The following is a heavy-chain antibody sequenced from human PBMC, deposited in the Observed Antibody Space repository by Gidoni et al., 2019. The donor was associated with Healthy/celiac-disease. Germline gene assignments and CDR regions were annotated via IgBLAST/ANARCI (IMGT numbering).Heavy chain of an antibody. Sequence: GWIRQPPGKGLEWIGSIYYSGSTYYNPSLKSRVTISVDTSKNQFSLKLSSVTAADTAVYYCARRWHSYGYVDYWGQGTLVTVSS. D-gene: IGHD5-18*01. CDR2: IYYSGST. CDR3: ARRWHSYGYVDY. V-gene: IGHV4-39*01. J-gene: IGHJ4*02.